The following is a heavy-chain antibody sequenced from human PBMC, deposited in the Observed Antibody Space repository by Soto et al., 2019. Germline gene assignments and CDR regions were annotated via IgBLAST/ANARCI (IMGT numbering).Heavy chain of an antibody. CDR1: GFTFSSYG. J-gene: IGHJ5*02. CDR3: ARAVSGYDNWFDP. D-gene: IGHD5-12*01. V-gene: IGHV3-33*01. Sequence: QVQLVESGGGVVQPGRSLRLSCAASGFTFSSYGMHWVRQAPGKGLEWVAVIWYDGSNKYYADSVKGRFTISRANSKNTLDLQMNSLRAEDTAVYYCARAVSGYDNWFDPWGQGTLVTVSS. CDR2: IWYDGSNK.